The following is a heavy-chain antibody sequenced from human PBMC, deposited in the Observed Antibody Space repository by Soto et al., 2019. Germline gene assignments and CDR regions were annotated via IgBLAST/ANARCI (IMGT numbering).Heavy chain of an antibody. Sequence: QVQLVQSGAEVKKPGASVKVSCKASGYTFTNYGISWVRQAPGEGLEWVCWVNPYHGHPHYAQKLTGRVTLTPDTTTPTAYMEPTSLRSDDTAVYYCAKHIDDGGRYSYLDLWGRGTLVTVSS. D-gene: IGHD4-17*01. CDR3: AKHIDDGGRYSYLDL. CDR2: VNPYHGHP. V-gene: IGHV1-18*01. J-gene: IGHJ2*01. CDR1: GYTFTNYG.